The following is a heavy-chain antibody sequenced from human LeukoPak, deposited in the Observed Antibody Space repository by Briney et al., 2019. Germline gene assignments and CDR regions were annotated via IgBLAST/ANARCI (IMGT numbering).Heavy chain of an antibody. Sequence: TSEALSLTCTVSGGSISSRTSHWGWIRQPAGKGLEWIGTIYYSGSTYYHPSLKSRVTISVDTSNNQFSLKLSSVTAADTAVYYCATAGTTVVTLYYWGQGTLVTVSS. CDR2: IYYSGST. CDR1: GGSISSRTSH. D-gene: IGHD4-23*01. J-gene: IGHJ4*02. CDR3: ATAGTTVVTLYY. V-gene: IGHV4-39*07.